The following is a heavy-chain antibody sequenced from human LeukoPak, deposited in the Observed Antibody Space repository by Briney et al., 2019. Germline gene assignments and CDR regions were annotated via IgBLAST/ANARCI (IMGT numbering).Heavy chain of an antibody. CDR1: GGSFSGYY. CDR2: INHGEST. V-gene: IGHV4-34*01. Sequence: SETLSLTCAVYGGSFSGYYWTWIRQTPGKGLEWIGEINHGESTNYNPSLKSRATLSVDTSKNQFSLKLTSVTAADTAVYYCARGRTYYYDTSGYYPSIYYGMDVWGQGTTVIVSS. J-gene: IGHJ6*02. D-gene: IGHD3-22*01. CDR3: ARGRTYYYDTSGYYPSIYYGMDV.